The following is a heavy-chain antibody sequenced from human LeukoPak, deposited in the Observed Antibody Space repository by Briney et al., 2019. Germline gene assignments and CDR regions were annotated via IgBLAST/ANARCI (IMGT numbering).Heavy chain of an antibody. CDR1: GFTFSSYS. D-gene: IGHD6-13*01. Sequence: GGSLRLSCAASGFTFSSYSMNWVRQAPGKGLEWVSSISSSSSYIYYADSVKGRFTISRDNAKNSLYLQMNSLRAEDTAVYYCARDGGWRYSSSEKDAFDIWGQGTMVTVSS. J-gene: IGHJ3*02. V-gene: IGHV3-21*01. CDR2: ISSSSSYI. CDR3: ARDGGWRYSSSEKDAFDI.